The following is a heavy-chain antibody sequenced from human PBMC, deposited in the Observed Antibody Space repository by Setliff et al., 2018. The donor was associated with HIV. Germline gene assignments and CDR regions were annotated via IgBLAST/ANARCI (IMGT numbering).Heavy chain of an antibody. CDR3: ASRIGQGGMDV. V-gene: IGHV3-23*01. Sequence: GGSLRLSCAASGFTFSSYAMSWVRQAPGKGLEWVSAISGSGGSTYYADSVKGRFTISRDNAKNTLSLQMNSLRAEDSAVYYCASRIGQGGMDVWGKGTTVTVSS. CDR1: GFTFSSYA. CDR2: ISGSGGST. D-gene: IGHD3-16*01. J-gene: IGHJ6*03.